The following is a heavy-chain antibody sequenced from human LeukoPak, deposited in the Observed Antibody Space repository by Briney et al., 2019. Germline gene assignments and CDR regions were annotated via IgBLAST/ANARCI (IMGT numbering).Heavy chain of an antibody. CDR2: IYHSGST. Sequence: SETLSLTCTVSGGSISSGGYYWSWIRQPPGKGLEWIGYIYHSGSTYYNPSLKSRVTISVDRSKNQFSLKLSSVTAADTAVYYCARLAYASFDYWGQGTLVTVSS. CDR3: ARLAYASFDY. V-gene: IGHV4-30-2*01. J-gene: IGHJ4*02. D-gene: IGHD4-17*01. CDR1: GGSISSGGYY.